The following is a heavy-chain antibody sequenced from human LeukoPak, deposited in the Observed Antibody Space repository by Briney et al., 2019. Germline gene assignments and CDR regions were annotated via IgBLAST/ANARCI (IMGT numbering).Heavy chain of an antibody. CDR2: IYYSGST. V-gene: IGHV4-30-4*08. CDR1: GGSISSGDYY. J-gene: IGHJ3*02. D-gene: IGHD3-22*01. Sequence: SQTLSLTCTVSGGSISSGDYYWSWIRQPPGKGLEWIWYIYYSGSTYYNPSLKSRVTISVDTSKNQFSLKLSSVTAADTAVYYCARVRDSSGYYVDAFDIWGQGTMVTVSS. CDR3: ARVRDSSGYYVDAFDI.